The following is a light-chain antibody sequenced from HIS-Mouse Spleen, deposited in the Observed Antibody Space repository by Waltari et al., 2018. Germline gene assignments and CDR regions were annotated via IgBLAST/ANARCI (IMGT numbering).Light chain of an antibody. CDR2: EGS. J-gene: IGLJ3*02. CDR3: CSYAGSSTWV. V-gene: IGLV2-23*01. CDR1: SSDVGSYNL. Sequence: QSALTQPASVSGSPGQSITIPCTGTSSDVGSYNLVSWYQQHPGKAPKRMIYEGSKRPAGGSNRCSGSKSGNTASLTISGLQAEDEADYYCCSYAGSSTWVFGGGTKLTVL.